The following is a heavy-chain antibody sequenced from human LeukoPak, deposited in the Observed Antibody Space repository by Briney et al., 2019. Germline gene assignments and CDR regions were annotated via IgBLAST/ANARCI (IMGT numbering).Heavy chain of an antibody. V-gene: IGHV1-69*04. CDR3: ARSVSKYSSGWYDNFDY. CDR2: IIPTLGIA. J-gene: IGHJ4*02. CDR1: GGTFSSYA. D-gene: IGHD6-19*01. Sequence: ASVKVSCKASGGTFSSYAISWVRQAPGQGLEWMGRIIPTLGIANYAQKFQGRVTITADKSTSTAYMELSSLRSEDTAVYYCARSVSKYSSGWYDNFDYWGQGTLVTVSS.